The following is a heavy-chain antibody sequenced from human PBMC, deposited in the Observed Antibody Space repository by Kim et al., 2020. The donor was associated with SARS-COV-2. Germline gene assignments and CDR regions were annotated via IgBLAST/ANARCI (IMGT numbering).Heavy chain of an antibody. V-gene: IGHV3-48*03. J-gene: IGHJ5*02. CDR3: ARLGSVNDFWSGYLSNWFDP. Sequence: RFTISRDNAKNSLYLQMNSLRAEDTAVYYCARLGSVNDFWSGYLSNWFDPWGQGTLVTVSS. D-gene: IGHD3-3*01.